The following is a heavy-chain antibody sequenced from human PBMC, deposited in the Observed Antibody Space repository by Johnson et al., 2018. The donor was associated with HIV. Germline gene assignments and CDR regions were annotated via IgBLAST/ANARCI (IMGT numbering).Heavy chain of an antibody. Sequence: VQLVESGGGLVQPGGSLRLSCAASGFTVSSNYMSWVRQVPGKGLEWVSGINWSGGGTAYADSVKGRFTISRDNSKNTLYLQMNSLRAEDTAVYYCARDGGYCSSTSCFRHWASAFDIWGQGTMVTVSS. CDR1: GFTVSSNY. D-gene: IGHD2-2*01. CDR2: NWSGGGT. V-gene: IGHV3-66*02. CDR3: ARDGGYCSSTSCFRHWASAFDI. J-gene: IGHJ3*02.